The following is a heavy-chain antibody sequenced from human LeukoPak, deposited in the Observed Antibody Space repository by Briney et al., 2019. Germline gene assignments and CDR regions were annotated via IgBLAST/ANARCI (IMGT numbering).Heavy chain of an antibody. D-gene: IGHD5-18*01. J-gene: IGHJ3*02. CDR3: ARMGGYSWRGTDAFDI. Sequence: SKTLSLTCAVYGGSFSGYYWSWIRQPPGKGLEWIGEINHSGSTNYNPSLKSRVTISVDTSKNQFSLKLSSVTAADTAVYYCARMGGYSWRGTDAFDIWGQGTMVTVSS. V-gene: IGHV4-34*01. CDR1: GGSFSGYY. CDR2: INHSGST.